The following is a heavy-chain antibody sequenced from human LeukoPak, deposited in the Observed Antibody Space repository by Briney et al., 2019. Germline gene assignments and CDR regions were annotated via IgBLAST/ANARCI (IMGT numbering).Heavy chain of an antibody. CDR1: GFTFSTYW. J-gene: IGHJ4*02. CDR3: AKEMGWNYGDY. CDR2: IKKDGSEK. Sequence: GGSLRLSCAASGFTFSTYWMTWVRQAPGKGLEWVANIKKDGSEKYYVDSVRGRFTISRDNTKNSLYLQMNSLRAEDTAVYYCAKEMGWNYGDYWGQGTLVTVSS. V-gene: IGHV3-7*05. D-gene: IGHD1-7*01.